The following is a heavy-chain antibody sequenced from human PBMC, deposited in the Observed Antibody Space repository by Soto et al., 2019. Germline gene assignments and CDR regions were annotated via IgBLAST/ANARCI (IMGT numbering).Heavy chain of an antibody. V-gene: IGHV5-51*01. J-gene: IGHJ6*02. Sequence: PGESLKISCKGSGYSFTSYWIGWVRQMPGKGLEWMGIIYPGDSDTKYSPSVQGQVTISADRSISTAYLQWTSLKASDTAMYYCARSKRGAYSSGWYSLSGYYNYGIDVWGQGTKVTSP. CDR1: GYSFTSYW. CDR2: IYPGDSDT. D-gene: IGHD6-19*01. CDR3: ARSKRGAYSSGWYSLSGYYNYGIDV.